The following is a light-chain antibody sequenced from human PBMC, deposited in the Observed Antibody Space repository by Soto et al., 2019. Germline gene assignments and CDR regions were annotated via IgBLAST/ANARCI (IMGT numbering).Light chain of an antibody. Sequence: QSVLTQPPSASGSPGQSVALSCTGTTSDVGGYNYVSWYQQHPGKAPKLIIYDVTKRPSGVPDRFSGYKSGNTASLTVSGLQGEDEADYYCSSYVASNTLAFGGGTKLTVL. V-gene: IGLV2-8*01. CDR3: SSYVASNTLA. J-gene: IGLJ2*01. CDR1: TSDVGGYNY. CDR2: DVT.